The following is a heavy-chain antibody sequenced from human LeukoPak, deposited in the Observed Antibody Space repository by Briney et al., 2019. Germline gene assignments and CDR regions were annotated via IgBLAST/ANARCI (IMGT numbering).Heavy chain of an antibody. CDR1: GYTFTSYD. CDR2: IIPIFGTA. Sequence: GASVKVSCKASGYTFTSYDINWVRQAPGQGLEWMGGIIPIFGTANYAQKFQGRVTITRNTSISTAYVELSSLRSEDTAVYYCARGYRDAFDIWGQGTMVTVSS. V-gene: IGHV1-8*01. J-gene: IGHJ3*02. CDR3: ARGYRDAFDI.